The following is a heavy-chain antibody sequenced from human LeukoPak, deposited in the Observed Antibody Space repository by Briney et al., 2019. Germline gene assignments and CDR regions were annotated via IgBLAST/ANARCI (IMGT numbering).Heavy chain of an antibody. CDR1: GFTFSSYA. CDR3: ARAMAVAGTAFDY. Sequence: GRSLRLSCAASGFTFSSYAMHWVRQAPGKGLEWVAVISYDGSNKYYADSVKGQFTISRDNSKNTLYLQMNSLRAEDTAVYYCARAMAVAGTAFDYWGQGTLVTVSS. V-gene: IGHV3-30-3*01. CDR2: ISYDGSNK. D-gene: IGHD6-19*01. J-gene: IGHJ4*02.